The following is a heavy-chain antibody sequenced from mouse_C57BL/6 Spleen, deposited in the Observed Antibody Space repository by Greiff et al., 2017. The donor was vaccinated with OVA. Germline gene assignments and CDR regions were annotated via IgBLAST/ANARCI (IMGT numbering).Heavy chain of an antibody. CDR2: IDPETGGT. V-gene: IGHV1-15*01. D-gene: IGHD1-1*01. Sequence: QVHVKQSGAELVRPGASVTLSCKASGYTFTDYEMHWVKQTPVHGLEWIGAIDPETGGTAYNQKFKGKAILTADKSSSTAYMELRSLTSEDSAVYYCTRGYYGSPFYFDYWGQGTTLTVSS. CDR3: TRGYYGSPFYFDY. CDR1: GYTFTDYE. J-gene: IGHJ2*01.